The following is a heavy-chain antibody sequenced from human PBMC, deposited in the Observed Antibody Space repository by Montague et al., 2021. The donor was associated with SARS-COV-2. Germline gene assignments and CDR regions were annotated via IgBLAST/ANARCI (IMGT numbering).Heavy chain of an antibody. J-gene: IGHJ3*02. CDR3: ARLESTRGVIIRGAFHI. CDR1: GDSINNSRYY. Sequence: SETLSLTCSVSGDSINNSRYYWGWIRQPPGKGLEWIGTIYYSGSXYYXPSLKSRVTISVDTSKDQFSLKLNSVTATDTAVYYCARLESTRGVIIRGAFHIWGQGTKVTVSS. V-gene: IGHV4-39*01. CDR2: IYYSGSX. D-gene: IGHD3-10*01.